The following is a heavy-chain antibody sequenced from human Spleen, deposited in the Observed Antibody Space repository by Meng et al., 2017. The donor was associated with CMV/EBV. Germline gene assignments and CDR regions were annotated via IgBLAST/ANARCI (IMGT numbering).Heavy chain of an antibody. Sequence: GGSLRLSCAASGFTFDDYAMHWVRQAPGKGLEWVSGISWNSGSIGYADSVKGRFTISRDNSKNTLYLQMNSLRAEDTAVYYCAREGSEYYDILTGPSYGMDVWGQGTTVTVSS. CDR2: ISWNSGSI. J-gene: IGHJ6*02. D-gene: IGHD3-9*01. V-gene: IGHV3-9*01. CDR1: GFTFDDYA. CDR3: AREGSEYYDILTGPSYGMDV.